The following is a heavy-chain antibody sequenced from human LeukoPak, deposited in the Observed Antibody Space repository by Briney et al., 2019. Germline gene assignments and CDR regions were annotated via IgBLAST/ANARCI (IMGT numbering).Heavy chain of an antibody. V-gene: IGHV4-59*01. CDR1: GGSISSYY. J-gene: IGHJ4*02. D-gene: IGHD6-13*01. CDR2: IYYSGST. Sequence: SETLSLTCTVPGGSISSYYWSWIRQPPGKGLEWIGYIYYSGSTNYNPSPKSRVTISVDTSKNQFSLKLSSVTAADTAVYYCARGGIAAACWGQGTLVTVSS. CDR3: ARGGIAAAC.